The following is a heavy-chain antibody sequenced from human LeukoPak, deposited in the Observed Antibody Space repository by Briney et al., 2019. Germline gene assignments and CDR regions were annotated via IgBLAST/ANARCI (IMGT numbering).Heavy chain of an antibody. CDR3: AKAYSISWSGFDY. CDR2: ISGSGGTT. CDR1: GFTFSSYA. Sequence: PGGSLRLSCAASGFTFSSYAMSWVRQAPGKGLEWVSTISGSGGTTDYADSVKGRFTISRDNSKNTLYLQMNSLRAEDTAVYYCAKAYSISWSGFDYWGQGTLVTVSS. V-gene: IGHV3-23*01. J-gene: IGHJ4*02. D-gene: IGHD6-13*01.